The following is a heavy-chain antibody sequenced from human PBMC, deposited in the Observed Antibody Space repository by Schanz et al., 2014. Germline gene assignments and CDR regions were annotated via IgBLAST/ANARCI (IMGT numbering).Heavy chain of an antibody. D-gene: IGHD6-13*01. J-gene: IGHJ3*02. CDR3: ARGSAPSAGRAFDI. V-gene: IGHV1-2*06. Sequence: VHLVQSGAEVKKPGASVKVSCKASGYTFTGYYIHWVRQAPGQGLEWMGRINPTVGGTIYAQNFQVRVTMTSDTSINTAYMELSRLTSDDTAVYYWARGSAPSAGRAFDIWGQGTMVTVSS. CDR1: GYTFTGYY. CDR2: INPTVGGT.